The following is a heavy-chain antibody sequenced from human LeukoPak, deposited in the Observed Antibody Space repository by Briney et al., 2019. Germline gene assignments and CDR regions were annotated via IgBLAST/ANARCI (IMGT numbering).Heavy chain of an antibody. CDR3: ARDRVRGTITYAGFDP. Sequence: TPSQTLSLTCTVSGGSISSGGYYWRWIRQHPGKGLEWIGYIYYSGSTYYHPSLKSRVTISIDTSKNQFSLNPSSVTAADTAVYYCARDRVRGTITYAGFDPWGQGTLVTVAS. CDR2: IYYSGST. V-gene: IGHV4-31*03. CDR1: GGSISSGGYY. J-gene: IGHJ5*02. D-gene: IGHD3-10*01.